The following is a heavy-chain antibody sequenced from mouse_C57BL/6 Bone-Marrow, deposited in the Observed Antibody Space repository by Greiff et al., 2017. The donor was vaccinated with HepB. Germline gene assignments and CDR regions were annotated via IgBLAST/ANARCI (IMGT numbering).Heavy chain of an antibody. J-gene: IGHJ3*01. D-gene: IGHD2-3*01. CDR1: GYTFTDYE. V-gene: IGHV1-15*01. CDR3: TRSDDGYYRYWFAY. Sequence: VRPGASVPLSCKASGYTFTDYEMHWVKQTPVHGLEWIGAIDPETGGTAYNQKFKGKAILTADKSSSTAYMELRSLTSEDSAVYYCTRSDDGYYRYWFAYWGQGTLVTVSA. CDR2: IDPETGGT.